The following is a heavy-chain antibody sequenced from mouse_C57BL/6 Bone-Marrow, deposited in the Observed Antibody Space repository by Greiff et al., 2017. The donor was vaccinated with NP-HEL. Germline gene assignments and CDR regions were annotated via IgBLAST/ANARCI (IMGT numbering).Heavy chain of an antibody. CDR3: VRVYDGYYEAMDY. V-gene: IGHV10-3*01. CDR2: IRRKSSNYAT. Sequence: EVKLQESGGGLVQPKGSLKLSCAASGFTFNTYAMHWVRQAPGKGLEWVARIRRKSSNYATYYADSVKDRFTISRDDSQSMLYLQMNNLKTEDTAMYYCVRVYDGYYEAMDYWGQGTSVTVSS. CDR1: GFTFNTYA. D-gene: IGHD2-3*01. J-gene: IGHJ4*01.